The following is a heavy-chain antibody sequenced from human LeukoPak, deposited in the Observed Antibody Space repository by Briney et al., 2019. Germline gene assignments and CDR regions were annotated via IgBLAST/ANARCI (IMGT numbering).Heavy chain of an antibody. CDR1: GFTFSSYA. CDR3: AKDSEGYIVAVIATPTGCFDY. J-gene: IGHJ4*02. D-gene: IGHD2-21*01. V-gene: IGHV3-23*01. Sequence: GGSLKLSCAASGFTFSSYAMSWVRQAPGKGLEWVSAISGSGGSTYYADSVKGRFTISRDNSKNTLYLQMNSLRAEDTAVYYCAKDSEGYIVAVIATPTGCFDYWGQGTLVTVSS. CDR2: ISGSGGST.